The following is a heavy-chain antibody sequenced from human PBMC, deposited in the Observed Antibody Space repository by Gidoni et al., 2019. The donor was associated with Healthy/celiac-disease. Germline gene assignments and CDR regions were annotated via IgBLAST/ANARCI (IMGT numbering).Heavy chain of an antibody. V-gene: IGHV3-73*02. Sequence: EVQLVESGGGLVQTGGSLTLSCAASGFPFSGSAMHWVRQASGYGLEWVGRIRSKANRYATAYAASVKGRFTISRDDSKNTAYLQMNSLKTEDTAVYYCTTTHAGITMVRGVQWGQGTLVIVSS. J-gene: IGHJ4*02. D-gene: IGHD3-10*01. CDR1: GFPFSGSA. CDR2: IRSKANRYAT. CDR3: TTTHAGITMVRGVQ.